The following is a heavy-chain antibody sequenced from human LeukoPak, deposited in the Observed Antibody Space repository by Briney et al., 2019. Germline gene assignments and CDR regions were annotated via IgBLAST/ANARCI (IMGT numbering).Heavy chain of an antibody. Sequence: GGSLRLSCAASGFTFRIYGMNWVRQAPGKGPEWVSYIAHDNTTIYYADSVRGRFTMSRDNARNSLFLQMNSLRPEDTAMYYCARATRNGYDYWGPGTLVTVSS. V-gene: IGHV3-48*04. J-gene: IGHJ4*02. CDR3: ARATRNGYDY. D-gene: IGHD5-24*01. CDR2: IAHDNTTI. CDR1: GFTFRIYG.